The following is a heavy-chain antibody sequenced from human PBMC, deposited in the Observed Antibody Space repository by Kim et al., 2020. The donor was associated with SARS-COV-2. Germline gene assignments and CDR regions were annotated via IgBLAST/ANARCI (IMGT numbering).Heavy chain of an antibody. CDR2: INHSGST. Sequence: SETLSLTCAVYGGSFSGYYWSWIRQPPGKGLEWIGEINHSGSTNYNPSLKSRVTISVDTSKNQFSLKLSSVTAADTAVYYCARGPHWGPNRYWGQGPLVT. V-gene: IGHV4-34*01. CDR3: ARGPHWGPNRY. D-gene: IGHD7-27*01. CDR1: GGSFSGYY. J-gene: IGHJ4*02.